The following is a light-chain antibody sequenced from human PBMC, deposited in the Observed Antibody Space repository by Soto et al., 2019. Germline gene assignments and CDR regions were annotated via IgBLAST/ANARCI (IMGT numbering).Light chain of an antibody. J-gene: IGKJ1*01. CDR2: KAS. V-gene: IGKV1-5*03. CDR1: QTISSW. Sequence: DIQMTQSPSTLSGSVGDRVTITCRASQTISSWLAWYQQKPGKAPKLLIYKASTLKSGVPSRFSGSGSGTEFTLTISSLQPDDFATYYCQQSYSTPRTFGQGTKWDIK. CDR3: QQSYSTPRT.